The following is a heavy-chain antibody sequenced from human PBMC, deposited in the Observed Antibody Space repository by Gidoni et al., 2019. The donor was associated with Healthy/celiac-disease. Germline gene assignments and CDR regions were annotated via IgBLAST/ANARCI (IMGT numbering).Heavy chain of an antibody. Sequence: QVQLVQSGAEVKKPGASVKVSCKASGYTFTSYYMHWVRQAPGQGLEWMGLINPSGGSTSYAQKFQGRVTMTRDTSTSTVYMELSSLRSEDTAVYYCARDRVTIFGVVIISDYYYYYGMDVWGQGTTVTVSS. V-gene: IGHV1-46*01. D-gene: IGHD3-3*01. CDR1: GYTFTSYY. J-gene: IGHJ6*02. CDR2: INPSGGST. CDR3: ARDRVTIFGVVIISDYYYYYGMDV.